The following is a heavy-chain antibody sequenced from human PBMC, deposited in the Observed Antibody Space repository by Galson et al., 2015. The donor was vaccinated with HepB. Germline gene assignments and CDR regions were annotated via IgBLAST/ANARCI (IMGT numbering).Heavy chain of an antibody. J-gene: IGHJ4*02. Sequence: SLRLSCAGAGFTFSRYWMSWVRQAPGKGLEWVANINPDDSEKNYVDSVQGRFSISRDNAKKSLYLQMNSLRAEDTAVYYCATDVDLECWGQGTLVTVSS. CDR3: ATDVDLEC. CDR2: INPDDSEK. D-gene: IGHD3-3*01. V-gene: IGHV3-7*03. CDR1: GFTFSRYW.